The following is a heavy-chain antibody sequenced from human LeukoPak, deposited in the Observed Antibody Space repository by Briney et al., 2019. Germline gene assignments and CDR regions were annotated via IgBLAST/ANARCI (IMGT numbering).Heavy chain of an antibody. V-gene: IGHV4-59*01. Sequence: PSETLSLTCTASGGSISSYYWSWIRQPPGKGLEWIGYIYYSGSTNYNPSLKSRVTISVDTSKNQFSLKLSSVTAADTAVHYCARGVVVPAAKSLNWFDPWGQGTLVTVSS. D-gene: IGHD2-2*01. CDR2: IYYSGST. CDR3: ARGVVVPAAKSLNWFDP. J-gene: IGHJ5*02. CDR1: GGSISSYY.